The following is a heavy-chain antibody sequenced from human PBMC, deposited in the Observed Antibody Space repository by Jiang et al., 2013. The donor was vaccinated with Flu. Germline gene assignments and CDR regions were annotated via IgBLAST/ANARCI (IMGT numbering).Heavy chain of an antibody. V-gene: IGHV3-30*18. CDR2: ISYDGSNK. J-gene: IGHJ4*02. CDR1: GFTFSSYG. Sequence: QLLESGGGVVQPGRSLRLSCAASGFTFSSYGMHWVRQAPGKGLEWVAVISYDGSNKYYADSVKGRFTISRDNSKNTLYLQMNSLRAEDTAVYYCAKDSSGLNWGQGTLVTVSS. CDR3: AKDSSGLN. D-gene: IGHD6-19*01.